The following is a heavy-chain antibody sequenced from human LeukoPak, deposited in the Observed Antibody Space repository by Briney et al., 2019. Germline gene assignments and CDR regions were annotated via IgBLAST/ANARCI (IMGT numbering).Heavy chain of an antibody. V-gene: IGHV2-70*04. CDR2: IDWDDDK. Sequence: SGPALVKPTQTLTLTCTFSGFSLSTSGMRVSWIRQPPGKALEWLARIDWDDDKFYSTSLKTRLTISKDTSKNQVVLTMTNMDPVDTATYDCARLISGTYLGYWGQGTLVTVSS. J-gene: IGHJ4*02. D-gene: IGHD1-26*01. CDR1: GFSLSTSGMR. CDR3: ARLISGTYLGY.